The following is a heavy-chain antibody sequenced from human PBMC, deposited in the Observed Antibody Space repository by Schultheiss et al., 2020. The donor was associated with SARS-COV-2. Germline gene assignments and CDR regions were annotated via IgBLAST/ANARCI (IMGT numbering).Heavy chain of an antibody. CDR2: ISAYNGNT. V-gene: IGHV1-18*04. Sequence: ASVKVSCKASGYTFTGYYMHWVRQAPGQGLEWMGWISAYNGNTNYAQKLQGRVTMTTDTSTSTAYMELRSLRSEDTAVYYCAGGYNWNYYDYWGQGTLVTVSS. CDR3: AGGYNWNYYDY. J-gene: IGHJ4*02. CDR1: GYTFTGYY. D-gene: IGHD1-20*01.